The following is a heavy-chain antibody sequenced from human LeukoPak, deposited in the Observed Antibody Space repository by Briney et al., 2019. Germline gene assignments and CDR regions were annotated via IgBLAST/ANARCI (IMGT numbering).Heavy chain of an antibody. J-gene: IGHJ4*02. CDR1: GFTFSSYS. V-gene: IGHV3-21*01. CDR3: ARDSRGVCFDY. D-gene: IGHD3-10*01. CDR2: ISSSSSYI. Sequence: GGSLRLSCAASGFTFSSYSMNWVRQAPGKGLEWVSSISSSSSYIYYADSVKDRFTISRDNAKNSLYLQMNSLRAEDTAVYYCARDSRGVCFDYWGQGTLVTVSS.